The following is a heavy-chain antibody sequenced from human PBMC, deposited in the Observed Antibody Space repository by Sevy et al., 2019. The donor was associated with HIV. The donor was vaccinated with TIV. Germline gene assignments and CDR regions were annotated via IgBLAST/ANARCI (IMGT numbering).Heavy chain of an antibody. CDR1: GFTFSNYA. CDR2: IWYDGSKM. J-gene: IGHJ4*02. CDR3: AKGGPNSGYDYYFDY. V-gene: IGHV3-33*06. D-gene: IGHD5-12*01. Sequence: GGSLRLSCAASGFTFSNYAMHWVRQAPGKGLAWMALIWYDGSKMFYADSVKGRFTISRDNSESTLYLQMNSLRAEDTALYHCAKGGPNSGYDYYFDYWGQGTLVTVSS.